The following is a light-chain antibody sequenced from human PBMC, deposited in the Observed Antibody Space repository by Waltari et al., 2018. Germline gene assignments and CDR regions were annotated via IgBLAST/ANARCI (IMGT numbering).Light chain of an antibody. CDR3: ASWDGSLGGVI. V-gene: IGLV1-47*01. CDR1: NYNIGNNY. CDR2: RNN. Sequence: QSVLSQPPSASGTPGQRVTISCSGTNYNIGNNYVYWYHQLPGTAPKLLIYRNNQRPPGVPDRFSGAKSGTSASLAISGLRSEDEAHYYCASWDGSLGGVIFGGGTKLTVL. J-gene: IGLJ2*01.